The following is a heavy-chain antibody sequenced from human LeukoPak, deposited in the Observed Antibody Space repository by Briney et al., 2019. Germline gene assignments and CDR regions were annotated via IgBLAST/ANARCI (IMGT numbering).Heavy chain of an antibody. J-gene: IGHJ4*02. CDR3: ARDQENYDYVWGSYPYLDY. D-gene: IGHD3-16*01. V-gene: IGHV3-48*01. CDR1: GFTFSSYS. Sequence: GGSLRLSCAASGFTFSSYSMNWVRQAPGKGLGWVSYISSSSSTIYYADSVKGRFTISRDNAKNSLYLQMNSLRAEDTAVYYCARDQENYDYVWGSYPYLDYWGQGTLVTVSS. CDR2: ISSSSSTI.